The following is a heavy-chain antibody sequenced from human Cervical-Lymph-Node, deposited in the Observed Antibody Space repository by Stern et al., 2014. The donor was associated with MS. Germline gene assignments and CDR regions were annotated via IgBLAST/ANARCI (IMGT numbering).Heavy chain of an antibody. V-gene: IGHV4-4*07. Sequence: QVQLQESGPGLVKPSETLSLTCTVSGGSISSYYWSWVRQPAGKGLQWIGRIYEGGSTNYNPSLKSRVTMSVDTSKNQFSLKLSSVTAADTAVYFCARAGIAVPSARVRRYYYYSMDVWGQGTAVTVSS. D-gene: IGHD6-19*01. CDR1: GGSISSYY. CDR2: IYEGGST. J-gene: IGHJ6*02. CDR3: ARAGIAVPSARVRRYYYYSMDV.